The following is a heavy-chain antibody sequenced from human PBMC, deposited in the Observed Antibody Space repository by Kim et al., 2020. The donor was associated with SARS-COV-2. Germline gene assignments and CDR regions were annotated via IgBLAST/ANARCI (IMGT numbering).Heavy chain of an antibody. Sequence: SETLSLTCAVYGGSFSGYYWSWIRQPPGKGLEWIGEINHSGSTNYNPSLKSRVTISVDTSKNQFSLKLSSVTAADTAVYYCARKFPLGAAAGPGAFDIWGQGTMVTVSS. CDR1: GGSFSGYY. J-gene: IGHJ3*02. CDR3: ARKFPLGAAAGPGAFDI. D-gene: IGHD6-13*01. CDR2: INHSGST. V-gene: IGHV4-34*01.